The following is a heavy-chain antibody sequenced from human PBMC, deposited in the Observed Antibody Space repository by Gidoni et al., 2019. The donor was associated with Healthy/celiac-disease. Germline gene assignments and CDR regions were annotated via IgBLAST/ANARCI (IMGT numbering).Heavy chain of an antibody. J-gene: IGHJ5*02. D-gene: IGHD6-6*01. Sequence: QVQLQQWGAGLLKPSETLSLTCAVYGGSFSGYYWSWIRQPPGKGLEWIGEINHSGSTNYNPSLKSRVTISVDTSKNQFSLKLSSVTAADTAVYYCARVHRGIAARGRYWFDPWGQGTLVTVSS. V-gene: IGHV4-34*01. CDR1: GGSFSGYY. CDR2: INHSGST. CDR3: ARVHRGIAARGRYWFDP.